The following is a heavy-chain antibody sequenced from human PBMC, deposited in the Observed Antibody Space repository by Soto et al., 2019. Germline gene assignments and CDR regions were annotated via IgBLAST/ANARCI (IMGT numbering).Heavy chain of an antibody. V-gene: IGHV1-69*01. Sequence: QVHLVQSGAEVKKPGSSVNVSCKASGGAFGSYSISWVRQSPGQGLEWMGGIIPFFGTKYYAQKFRGRVTITAGESTSPIYMELNGLRSVDTAMIYCATYIGNTWLGPWGQGTRVTVSS. CDR3: ATYIGNTWLGP. J-gene: IGHJ5*02. CDR1: GGAFGSYS. CDR2: IIPFFGTK.